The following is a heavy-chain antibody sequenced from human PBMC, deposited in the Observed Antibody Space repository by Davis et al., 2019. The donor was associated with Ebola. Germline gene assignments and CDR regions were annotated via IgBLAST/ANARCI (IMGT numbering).Heavy chain of an antibody. Sequence: ASVKVSCKASGYTFTSYGISWVRQAPGQGLEWMGWISAYNGNTNYAQKLQGRVTMTTDTSTSTAYMELRSLRSDDTAVYYCARVPYDSSGYYLPPSDYWGQGTLVTVSS. CDR3: ARVPYDSSGYYLPPSDY. J-gene: IGHJ4*02. CDR2: ISAYNGNT. CDR1: GYTFTSYG. D-gene: IGHD3-22*01. V-gene: IGHV1-18*01.